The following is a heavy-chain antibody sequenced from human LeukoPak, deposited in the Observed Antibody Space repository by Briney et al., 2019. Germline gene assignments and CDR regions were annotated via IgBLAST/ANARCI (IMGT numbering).Heavy chain of an antibody. CDR3: ARPRMRITMVRGVMRGMDV. CDR2: INHSGST. Sequence: PSETLSLTCAVYGGSFSGYYWSWIRQPPGKGLEWIGEINHSGSTNYNPSLKSRVTIPVGTSKNQFSLKLSSVTAADTAVYYCARPRMRITMVRGVMRGMDVWGQGTTVTVSS. V-gene: IGHV4-34*01. CDR1: GGSFSGYY. D-gene: IGHD3-10*01. J-gene: IGHJ6*02.